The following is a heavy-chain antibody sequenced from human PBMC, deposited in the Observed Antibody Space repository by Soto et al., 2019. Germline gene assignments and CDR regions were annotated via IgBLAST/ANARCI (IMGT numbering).Heavy chain of an antibody. Sequence: SETLSLTCAVYGGSFSGYYWSWIRQPPGKGLDWIGEINHSGSTNYNPSLKSRVTISVDTSKNQFSLKLSSVTAADTAVYYCARDNILGILYGGMDVWGQGTTVTVS. CDR1: GGSFSGYY. D-gene: IGHD3-3*01. CDR2: INHSGST. J-gene: IGHJ6*02. V-gene: IGHV4-34*01. CDR3: ARDNILGILYGGMDV.